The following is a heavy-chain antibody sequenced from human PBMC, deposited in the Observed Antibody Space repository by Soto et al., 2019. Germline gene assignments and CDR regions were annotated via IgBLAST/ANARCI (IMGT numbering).Heavy chain of an antibody. D-gene: IGHD3-10*02. Sequence: EVRLVQSGGGVVQPGGSLKLSCAASGFTFSASAIHWVRQASGKGLEWVGRIRSEANTYATAYATSVIGRFTITRDDSESTACLHINGLKSVETAGYYCITLSDITVVGEAEWGQGTLVTVSS. CDR2: IRSEANTYAT. J-gene: IGHJ4*02. CDR3: ITLSDITVVGEAE. V-gene: IGHV3-73*01. CDR1: GFTFSASA.